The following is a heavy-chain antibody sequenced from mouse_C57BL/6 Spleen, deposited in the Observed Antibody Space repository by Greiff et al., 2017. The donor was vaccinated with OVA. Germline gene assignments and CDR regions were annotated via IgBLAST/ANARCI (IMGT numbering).Heavy chain of an antibody. Sequence: VQLQQSGPELVKPGASVKISCKASGYTFTDYYMNWVKQSHGKSLEWIGDINPNNGGTSYNQKFKGKATLTVDKSSSTAYMELHSLTSEDSAVYYCASDSFDYWGQGTTLTVSS. CDR2: INPNNGGT. V-gene: IGHV1-26*01. CDR1: GYTFTDYY. CDR3: ASDSFDY. J-gene: IGHJ2*01. D-gene: IGHD2-13*01.